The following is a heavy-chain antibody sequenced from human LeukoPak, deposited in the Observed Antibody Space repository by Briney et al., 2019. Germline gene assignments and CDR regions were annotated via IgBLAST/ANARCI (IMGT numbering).Heavy chain of an antibody. D-gene: IGHD3-22*01. Sequence: KPGGSLRLSCAASGFTFSSYSMNWVRQAPGKGLEWVSSISSSSSYIYYADSVKGRFTISRDNAKNSLYLQMNSLRAEDTAVYYCARDVYDSSAVGAFDIWGQGTMVTVSS. J-gene: IGHJ3*02. V-gene: IGHV3-21*04. CDR1: GFTFSSYS. CDR3: ARDVYDSSAVGAFDI. CDR2: ISSSSSYI.